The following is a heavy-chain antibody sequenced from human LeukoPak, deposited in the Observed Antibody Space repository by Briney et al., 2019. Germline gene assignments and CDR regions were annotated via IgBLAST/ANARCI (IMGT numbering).Heavy chain of an antibody. J-gene: IGHJ4*02. CDR3: ARERGYFDY. CDR2: IWYDGSNK. D-gene: IGHD3-16*01. Sequence: GGSLRLSCAAYGFTFSSYVMHWVRQAPGKGLEWVAVIWYDGSNKYYADSVKGRFTISRDNSKNTLYLQMNSLRAEDTAVYYCARERGYFDYWGQGTLVTVSS. CDR1: GFTFSSYV. V-gene: IGHV3-33*01.